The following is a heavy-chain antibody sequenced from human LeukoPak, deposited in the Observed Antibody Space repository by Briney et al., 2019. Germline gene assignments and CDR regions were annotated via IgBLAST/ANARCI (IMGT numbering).Heavy chain of an antibody. V-gene: IGHV4-34*01. Sequence: SETLSLTCAVYGGSFCGYYWSWIRQPPGKGLEWIGEINHSGSTNYNTFLKSRVTISVDTSKNQFTVKLSSVTAADTAVYYGSRGLMMAVAGRGEFHYWGQGTLVSVSS. CDR2: INHSGST. J-gene: IGHJ4*02. CDR1: GGSFCGYY. D-gene: IGHD6-19*01. CDR3: SRGLMMAVAGRGEFHY.